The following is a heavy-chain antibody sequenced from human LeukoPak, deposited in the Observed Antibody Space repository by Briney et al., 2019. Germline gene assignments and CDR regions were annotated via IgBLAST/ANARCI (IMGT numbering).Heavy chain of an antibody. Sequence: SQTLSLTCTVSGGSISSGGYYWSWIRQPAGKGLEWIGRIYTSGSTNYNPSLKSRVTISVDTSKNQFSLKLSSVTAADTAVYYCARAVPLHYYDSSGYYYDNWFDPWGQGTLVTVSS. CDR2: IYTSGST. CDR3: ARAVPLHYYDSSGYYYDNWFDP. D-gene: IGHD3-22*01. J-gene: IGHJ5*02. CDR1: GGSISSGGYY. V-gene: IGHV4-61*02.